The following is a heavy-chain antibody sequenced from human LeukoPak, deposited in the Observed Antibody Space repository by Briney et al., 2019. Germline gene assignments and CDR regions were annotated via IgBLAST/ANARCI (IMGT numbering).Heavy chain of an antibody. Sequence: GGSLRLSCAVSGFTFSSYAMSWVRQAPGKGLEWVSTISNSDDNTYYADSVKGRFTISRDSSKNSLYLQMNSLRAEDTAVYYCARGGSDILTGYYPNWFDPWGQGTLVTVSS. J-gene: IGHJ5*02. D-gene: IGHD3-9*01. V-gene: IGHV3-23*01. CDR3: ARGGSDILTGYYPNWFDP. CDR1: GFTFSSYA. CDR2: ISNSDDNT.